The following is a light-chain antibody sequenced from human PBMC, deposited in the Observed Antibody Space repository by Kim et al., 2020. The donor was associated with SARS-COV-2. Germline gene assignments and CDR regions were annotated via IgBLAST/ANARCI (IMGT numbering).Light chain of an antibody. J-gene: IGKJ5*01. Sequence: EIVLTQSPATLPLSPGERATLSCRASQNVYTYLAWYQQIRGQAPRLLIYDASYRATDIPARFSGIGSGTDFTLTISRLEPEDFAVYYCQQRYDWPITFGQGTRLEIK. V-gene: IGKV3-11*01. CDR2: DAS. CDR3: QQRYDWPIT. CDR1: QNVYTY.